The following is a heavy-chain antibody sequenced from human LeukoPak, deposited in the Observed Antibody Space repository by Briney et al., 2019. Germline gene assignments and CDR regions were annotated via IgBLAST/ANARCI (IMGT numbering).Heavy chain of an antibody. CDR3: TRDRAYSTFDC. D-gene: IGHD1-26*01. CDR2: INPDGSVK. CDR1: GFTFSSSW. V-gene: IGHV3-7*01. Sequence: GGSLRLSCAASGFTFSSSWMCWVRQAPGKGREWVADINPDGSVKNYVDSVKGRFTIFRDNAKNSVFLQMNSLRAEDTPVYYCTRDRAYSTFDCWGQGTLVTVSS. J-gene: IGHJ4*02.